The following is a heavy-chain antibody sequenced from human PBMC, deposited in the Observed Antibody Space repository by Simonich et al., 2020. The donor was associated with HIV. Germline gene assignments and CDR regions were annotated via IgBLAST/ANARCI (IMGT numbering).Heavy chain of an antibody. J-gene: IGHJ4*02. D-gene: IGHD5-18*01. CDR3: ARHSQYNYGYSGFDS. CDR1: GGSISSSSYY. CDR2: VYHGGST. Sequence: QLQLQESGPGLVKPSETLSLTCTVSGGSISSSSYYWGWIRQPPGKGLEWIGSVYHGGSTHYNPSLKRRVTRSVDTSKNQFSLKLSSVTAADTALYYCARHSQYNYGYSGFDSWGQGTRVTVSS. V-gene: IGHV4-39*01.